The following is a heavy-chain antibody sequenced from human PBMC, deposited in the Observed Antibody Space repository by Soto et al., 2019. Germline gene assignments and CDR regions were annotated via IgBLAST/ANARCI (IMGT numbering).Heavy chain of an antibody. J-gene: IGHJ4*02. CDR1: GGTFSSYA. V-gene: IGHV1-69*12. CDR3: ARADTAMVTGPYYFDY. D-gene: IGHD5-18*01. Sequence: QVQLVQSGAEVKKPGSSVKVSCKASGGTFSSYAISWVRQAPGQGLEWMGGIIPIFGTANYAQKFQGRVTITADESTSTAYMELSSLRSEDTAVYYCARADTAMVTGPYYFDYWGQGTLVTVSS. CDR2: IIPIFGTA.